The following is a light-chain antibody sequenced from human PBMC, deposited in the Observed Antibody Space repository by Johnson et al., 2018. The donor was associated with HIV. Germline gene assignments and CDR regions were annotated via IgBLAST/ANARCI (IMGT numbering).Light chain of an antibody. CDR2: DNN. CDR1: SSDIGNNY. J-gene: IGLJ1*01. V-gene: IGLV1-51*01. CDR3: ETWDSSLSSV. Sequence: QSVLTQPPSVSAAPGQKVTISCSGSSSDIGNNYVSWYQQLPGTAPKLLIYDNNKRPSGIPDRFSGSKSGTSATLGITGLQTGDEADYYCETWDSSLSSVFGTGTKFTVL.